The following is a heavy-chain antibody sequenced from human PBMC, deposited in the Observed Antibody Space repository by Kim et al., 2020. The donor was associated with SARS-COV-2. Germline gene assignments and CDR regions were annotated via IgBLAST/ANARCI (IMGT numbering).Heavy chain of an antibody. CDR1: GGSISSSSYY. D-gene: IGHD4-17*01. CDR2: IYYSGST. J-gene: IGHJ4*02. V-gene: IGHV4-39*01. Sequence: SETLSLTCTVSGGSISSSSYYWGWIRQPPGKGLEWIGSIYYSGSTYYNPSLKSRVTISVDTSKNQFSLKLSSVTAADTAVYYCARHVWDYGGNRGRFDYWGQGTLVTVSS. CDR3: ARHVWDYGGNRGRFDY.